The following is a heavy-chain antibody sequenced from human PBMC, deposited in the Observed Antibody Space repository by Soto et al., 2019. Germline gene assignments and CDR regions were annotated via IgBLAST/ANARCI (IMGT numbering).Heavy chain of an antibody. V-gene: IGHV1-18*04. Sequence: ASVKVSCKASGYTFTSYGISWVRQAPGQGLEWMGWISAYNGNTNYAQKLQDRVTMTTDTSTSTAYMELRSLRSDDTAVYYCARIGIAVAGTPRAGWYFDLWGRGTLVTVSS. CDR2: ISAYNGNT. J-gene: IGHJ2*01. CDR3: ARIGIAVAGTPRAGWYFDL. D-gene: IGHD6-19*01. CDR1: GYTFTSYG.